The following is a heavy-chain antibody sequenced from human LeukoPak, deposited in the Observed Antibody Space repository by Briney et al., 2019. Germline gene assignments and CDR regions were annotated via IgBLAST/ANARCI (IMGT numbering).Heavy chain of an antibody. CDR2: INHSGST. J-gene: IGHJ4*02. V-gene: IGHV4-34*01. CDR3: ARGSGN. Sequence: SETLSLTGAVYGGSFSGYYWSWIRQPPGKGLEWIGEINHSGSTNYNPSLKSRVTISVDTSKNQFSLKLSSVTAADTAVYYCARGSGNWGQGTLVTVSS. CDR1: GGSFSGYY.